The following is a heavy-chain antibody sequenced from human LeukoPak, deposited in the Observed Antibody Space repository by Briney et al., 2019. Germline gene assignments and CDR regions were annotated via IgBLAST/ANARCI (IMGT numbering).Heavy chain of an antibody. J-gene: IGHJ4*02. CDR1: GFTFSSYA. CDR2: ISGSGCST. V-gene: IGHV3-23*01. Sequence: GGALRLSCAASGFTFSSYAMRGVRPAPGRGVEGVSDISGSGCSTYYADSVKGRFTISRDNSKNTLYLQMNSLRAEDTAVYYCAKDATNVVVPAAIHYWGQGPLVTVSS. D-gene: IGHD2-2*01. CDR3: AKDATNVVVPAAIHY.